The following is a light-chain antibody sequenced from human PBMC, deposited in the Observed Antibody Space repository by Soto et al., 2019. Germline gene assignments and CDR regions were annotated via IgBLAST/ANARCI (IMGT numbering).Light chain of an antibody. Sequence: DIQMTQSPSSLSASVGARVTITCRASQSISSYLNWYQQKPGKAPKLLIYAASSLQSGVPSRFSGSGSGTDFTLTISSLQPEDFATYYCQQSYSTPNTFGQGTKLEIK. CDR3: QQSYSTPNT. CDR1: QSISSY. J-gene: IGKJ2*01. CDR2: AAS. V-gene: IGKV1-39*01.